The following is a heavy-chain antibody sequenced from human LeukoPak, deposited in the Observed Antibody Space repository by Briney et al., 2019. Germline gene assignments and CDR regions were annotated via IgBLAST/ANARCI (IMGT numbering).Heavy chain of an antibody. D-gene: IGHD5-12*01. J-gene: IGHJ6*03. V-gene: IGHV1-18*01. CDR2: ISGYNGHA. CDR1: GYTFSLYG. Sequence: ASVKVSCKPSGYTFSLYGINWVRQAPGEGLEWMGWISGYNGHANYAQEFQGRVTLTTDASTNTAYMELRSLRSDDTAVYYCARAWLRRKYYYYMDVWGKGTTVTVSS. CDR3: ARAWLRRKYYYYMDV.